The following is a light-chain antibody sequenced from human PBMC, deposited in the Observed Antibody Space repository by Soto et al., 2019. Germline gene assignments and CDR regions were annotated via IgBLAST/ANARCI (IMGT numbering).Light chain of an antibody. V-gene: IGKV1-39*01. CDR1: QSISSY. J-gene: IGKJ4*01. CDR3: QQSYSTLLT. CDR2: AAS. Sequence: DIQMTQSPSSLSASVGDRVTITCRASQSISSYLNWYQQKPGKAPKLLIYAASSLQSGVPSRCSGSGSGTDFTLTISSLQPEDFATYYCQQSYSTLLTFGGGTKVDIK.